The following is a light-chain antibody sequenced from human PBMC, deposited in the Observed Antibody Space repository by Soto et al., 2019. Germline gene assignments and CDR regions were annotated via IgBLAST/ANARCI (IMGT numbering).Light chain of an antibody. CDR3: QQYGSSPT. J-gene: IGKJ1*01. CDR2: DVS. CDR1: QSLSGRY. V-gene: IGKV3-20*01. Sequence: LSLSPGERATLSRRASQSLSGRYLAWYQQKLGQAPRLLIYDVSSRASGIPDRFSGSGSGTDFTLSISRLEPEDFAVYYCQQYGSSPTFGQGTKVDIK.